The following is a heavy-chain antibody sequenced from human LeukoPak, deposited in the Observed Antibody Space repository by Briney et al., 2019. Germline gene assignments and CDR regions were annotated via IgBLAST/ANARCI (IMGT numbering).Heavy chain of an antibody. CDR2: ISAYNGNT. V-gene: IGHV1-18*01. CDR3: AGLHYYDFWSVYFGESLFDY. Sequence: ASVKVSCKASGYTFTSYGISWVRQAPGQGLEWMGWISAYNGNTNYAQKLQGRVTMTTDTSTSTAYMELRSLRSDDTAVYYCAGLHYYDFWSVYFGESLFDYGGQGTLVTVSS. CDR1: GYTFTSYG. J-gene: IGHJ4*02. D-gene: IGHD3-3*01.